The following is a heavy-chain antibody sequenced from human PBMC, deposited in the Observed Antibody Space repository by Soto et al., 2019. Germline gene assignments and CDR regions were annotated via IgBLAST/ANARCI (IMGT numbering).Heavy chain of an antibody. CDR1: GGSLNNHY. CDR2: VYYSGST. J-gene: IGHJ4*02. Sequence: SETLSLTCTVSGGSLNNHYWSWIRQPPGKGLEWIAYVYYSGSTNYSPSLKSRVTISMDTSKRQFSLKLSSVTAADTAVYYCARRRIFDYWGQGTLVTVSS. V-gene: IGHV4-59*11. CDR3: ARRRIFDY.